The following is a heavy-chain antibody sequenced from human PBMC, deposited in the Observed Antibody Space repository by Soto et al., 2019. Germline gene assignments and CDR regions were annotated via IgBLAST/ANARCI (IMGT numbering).Heavy chain of an antibody. CDR1: GFTFSSYW. V-gene: IGHV3-7*01. D-gene: IGHD3-16*01. CDR3: ARGGRDSYNWFDP. CDR2: IKQDGSEK. Sequence: EAQLVESGGGLVQPGGSLRVSCAVSGFTFSSYWMSWVRQAPGKGLEWVAKIKQDGSEKDYVDSVKGRFTISRDNANNSLFLHMYSFRPVDTGVYYCARGGRDSYNWFDPWGQGTLVTVSS. J-gene: IGHJ5*02.